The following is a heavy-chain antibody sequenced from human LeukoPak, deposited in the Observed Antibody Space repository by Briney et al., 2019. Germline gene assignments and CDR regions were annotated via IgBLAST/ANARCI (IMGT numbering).Heavy chain of an antibody. CDR2: INPNSGGT. CDR3: AQIAAAGTEGFDY. CDR1: GYTFTGYY. Sequence: ASVKVSCKASGYTFTGYYMHWVRQAPGQGLEWMGWINPNSGGTNYAQKFQGRVTMTRDTSISTAYMELRSLRSDDTAVYYCAQIAAAGTEGFDYWGQGTLVTVSS. D-gene: IGHD6-13*01. J-gene: IGHJ4*02. V-gene: IGHV1-2*02.